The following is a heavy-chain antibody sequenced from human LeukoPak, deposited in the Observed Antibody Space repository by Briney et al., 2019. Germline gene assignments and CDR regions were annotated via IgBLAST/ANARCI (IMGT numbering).Heavy chain of an antibody. J-gene: IGHJ4*02. CDR2: LRYDGRSK. CDR1: GLILSDSG. CDR3: AIGVNYAFDD. V-gene: IGHV3-30*02. D-gene: IGHD1-7*01. Sequence: GGSLKLSCTASGLILSDSGFDWVRQAPGKGLEWVAFLRYDGRSKYYLDAVKGRFTISRDNSKNTVYLQMDSLRPEDTAVYYCAIGVNYAFDDWGQGTLVTVSS.